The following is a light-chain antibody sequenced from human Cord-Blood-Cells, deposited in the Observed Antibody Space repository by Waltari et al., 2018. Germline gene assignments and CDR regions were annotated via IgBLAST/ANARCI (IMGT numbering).Light chain of an antibody. J-gene: IGLJ3*02. Sequence: QSALTQPASVSGSPGQSITIPCTGTSSDVGSYNLVSWYQQHPGKAPKLMIYEVSKRPSGVSKRFSGSKSVNTASLTISGLQAEDEADYYCCSYAGSSSWVFGGGTKLTVL. CDR1: SSDVGSYNL. CDR3: CSYAGSSSWV. V-gene: IGLV2-23*02. CDR2: EVS.